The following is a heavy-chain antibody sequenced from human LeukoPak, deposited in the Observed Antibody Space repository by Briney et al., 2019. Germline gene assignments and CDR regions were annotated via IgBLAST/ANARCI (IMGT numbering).Heavy chain of an antibody. CDR1: GLTHSGYW. V-gene: IGHV3-74*01. Sequence: GGSLRLSCSASGLTHSGYWKHWVRQIPGKGLVWVSRIDSDGSGTSYADSVKGRFTISRDDVKNMLYLQMNSLRVEDTGLYYCSTVEHFWGQGTLVTVSS. D-gene: IGHD1/OR15-1a*01. CDR3: STVEHF. CDR2: IDSDGSGT. J-gene: IGHJ4*02.